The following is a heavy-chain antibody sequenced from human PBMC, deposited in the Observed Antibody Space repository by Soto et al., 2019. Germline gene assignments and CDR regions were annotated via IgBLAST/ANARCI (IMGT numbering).Heavy chain of an antibody. J-gene: IGHJ4*02. CDR1: GGSISSYY. V-gene: IGHV4-59*12. D-gene: IGHD7-27*01. CDR3: ARVLGFHVDY. Sequence: SETLSLTCTVSGGSISSYYWSWIRQPPGKGLEWIGYIYYSGSTYYNPSLKSRVTISVDTSKNQFSLKLSSVTAADTAVYYCARVLGFHVDYWGQGTLVTVSS. CDR2: IYYSGST.